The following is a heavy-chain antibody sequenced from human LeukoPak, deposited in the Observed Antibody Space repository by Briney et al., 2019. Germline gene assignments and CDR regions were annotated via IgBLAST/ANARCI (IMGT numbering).Heavy chain of an antibody. V-gene: IGHV5-51*01. D-gene: IGHD6-19*01. CDR1: GYSFTSYW. J-gene: IGHJ3*02. CDR2: IYPGDSDT. Sequence: PGESLKISCKGSGYSFTSYWIGWVRQMPGKGLEWMGIIYPGDSDTRYSPSFQGQVTISADKSISATYLQWSSLKASDTAMYYCARQGLSSGWYSTDAFDIWGQGTTVTVSS. CDR3: ARQGLSSGWYSTDAFDI.